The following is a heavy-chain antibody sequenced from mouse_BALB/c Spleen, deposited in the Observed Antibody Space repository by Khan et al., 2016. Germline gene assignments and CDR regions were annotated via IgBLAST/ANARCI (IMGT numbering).Heavy chain of an antibody. CDR2: IAYSGSS. Sequence: EVQLQESGPGLVKPSQSLSLTCTVTGYSITSDYAWNWIRQFPGNKLEWMGNIAYSGSSFYNPSLKSRISNTRETSKNQFFLQLNSVTTEYTATYYCARLDYFDYYFDYWGLGSTLTVSS. CDR3: ARLDYFDYYFDY. V-gene: IGHV3-2*02. CDR1: GYSITSDYA. D-gene: IGHD1-1*01. J-gene: IGHJ2*01.